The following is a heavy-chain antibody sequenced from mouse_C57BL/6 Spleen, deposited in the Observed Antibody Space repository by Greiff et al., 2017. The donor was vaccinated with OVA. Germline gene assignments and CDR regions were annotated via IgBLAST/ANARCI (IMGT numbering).Heavy chain of an antibody. V-gene: IGHV1-82*01. CDR3: ATGDYYAMDY. CDR1: GYAFSSSW. CDR2: IYPGDGDT. J-gene: IGHJ4*01. Sequence: VQLQQSGPELVKPGASVKISCKASGYAFSSSWMHWVKQRPGKGLEWIGRIYPGDGDTNYNGKFKGKATLTADKSSSTAYMQLSSLTSEDSAVYFCATGDYYAMDYWGQGTSVTVSS.